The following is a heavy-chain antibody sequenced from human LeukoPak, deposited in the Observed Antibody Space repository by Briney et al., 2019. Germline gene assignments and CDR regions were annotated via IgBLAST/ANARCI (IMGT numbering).Heavy chain of an antibody. Sequence: PSETLSLTCTVSGGSISSSSYYWGWIRQPPGKGLEWIGNIYFSGSTYYNPSLKSRVTISVYTSKNQFSLKLSSVTAADTAVYYCAGDRIVAAAVTVWFDPWGQGTLVTVSS. J-gene: IGHJ5*02. CDR1: GGSISSSSYY. V-gene: IGHV4-39*07. D-gene: IGHD6-13*01. CDR3: AGDRIVAAAVTVWFDP. CDR2: IYFSGST.